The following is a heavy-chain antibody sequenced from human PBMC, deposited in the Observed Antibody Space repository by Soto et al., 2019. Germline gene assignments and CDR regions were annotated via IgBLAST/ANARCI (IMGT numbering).Heavy chain of an antibody. Sequence: GGSLRLSCAASGFTFSSYAMSWVRQAPGKGLEWVSAISGSGGSTYYADSVKGRFTISRDNSKNTLYLQMNSLRAEDTAVYYCAKTRCSGGSCYPYYYYGMDVWGQGTTVTVSS. CDR2: ISGSGGST. D-gene: IGHD2-15*01. V-gene: IGHV3-23*01. CDR1: GFTFSSYA. J-gene: IGHJ6*02. CDR3: AKTRCSGGSCYPYYYYGMDV.